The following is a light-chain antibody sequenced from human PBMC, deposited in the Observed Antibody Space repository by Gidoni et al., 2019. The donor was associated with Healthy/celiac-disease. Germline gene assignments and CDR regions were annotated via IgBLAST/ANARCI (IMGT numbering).Light chain of an antibody. CDR1: RRVSSSY. V-gene: IGKV3-20*01. Sequence: EVVLTQSPGTLSSSPGERATLSCSASRRVSSSYLAWYQQKPGQAPRLLIYVAYSRATGIPYRFSGSGSGPDFTLTISSLEPDDFAVYYCQQYGSSPDTFGQGTRLEIK. J-gene: IGKJ5*01. CDR2: VAY. CDR3: QQYGSSPDT.